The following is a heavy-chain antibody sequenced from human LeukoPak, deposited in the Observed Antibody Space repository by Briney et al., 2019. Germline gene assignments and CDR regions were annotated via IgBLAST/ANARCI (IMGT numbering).Heavy chain of an antibody. CDR1: GGSFSGYY. Sequence: PSETLSLTCAVYGGSFSGYYWSWIRQPPGKGLEWIGEINHSGSTNYRSSLKSRVTISVDTSKNQFSLKLSSVTAADTAVYYCARHAPTANWFDPWGQGTLVTVSS. V-gene: IGHV4-34*01. CDR3: ARHAPTANWFDP. J-gene: IGHJ5*02. D-gene: IGHD2-21*02. CDR2: INHSGST.